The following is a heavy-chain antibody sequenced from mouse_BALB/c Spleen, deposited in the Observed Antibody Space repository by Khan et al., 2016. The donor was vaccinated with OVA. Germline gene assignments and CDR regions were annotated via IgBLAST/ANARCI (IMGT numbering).Heavy chain of an antibody. CDR2: ISYDGSN. CDR3: ARDYYGSSYYCDY. V-gene: IGHV3-6*02. J-gene: IGHJ2*01. CDR1: GYSFTSGYY. Sequence: VQLKQSGPGLVKPSQSLSLTCSVTGYSFTSGYYWNWIRQFPGNKLEWMGYISYDGSNNYNPSLKNRISITRDTSKNQFFLKLNSVTTEDTATYYCARDYYGSSYYCDYWGQGTTLTVSS. D-gene: IGHD1-1*01.